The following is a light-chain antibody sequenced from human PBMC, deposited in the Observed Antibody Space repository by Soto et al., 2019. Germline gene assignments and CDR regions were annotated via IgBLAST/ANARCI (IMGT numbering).Light chain of an antibody. J-gene: IGKJ2*01. CDR3: QQYNNGPTYT. V-gene: IGKV3-15*01. Sequence: EIVMTQSPATLSVSPGERATLSCRASQSVGSNLAWYQQKPGQAPRLLIYGASTRATGIPARFSGSGSGTEFTLTISSLQSEDFAVYYCQQYNNGPTYTFGQGTKLEIK. CDR1: QSVGSN. CDR2: GAS.